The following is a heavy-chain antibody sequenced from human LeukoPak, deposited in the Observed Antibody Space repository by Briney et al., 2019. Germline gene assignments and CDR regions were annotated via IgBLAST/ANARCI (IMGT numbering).Heavy chain of an antibody. V-gene: IGHV1-46*01. D-gene: IGHD6-13*01. CDR1: VYTFTRYN. Sequence: ASVKVSCKASVYTFTRYNMHWVRQAPGQGLEWMGIINPSGGSTSYAQKFQGRVTMTRDTSTSTVYMELSSLRSEDTAVYYCARDPGAAAGLYYYYGMDVWGQGTTVTVSS. J-gene: IGHJ6*02. CDR2: INPSGGST. CDR3: ARDPGAAAGLYYYYGMDV.